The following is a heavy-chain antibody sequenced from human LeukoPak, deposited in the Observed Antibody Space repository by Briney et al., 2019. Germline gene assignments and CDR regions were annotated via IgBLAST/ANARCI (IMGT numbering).Heavy chain of an antibody. CDR3: AKTGVGYCTGGSCSAADY. D-gene: IGHD2-15*01. CDR1: GFTFSSYA. J-gene: IGHJ4*02. Sequence: GGSLRLSCAASGFTFSSYAMSWVRQAPGKGLEWVSAISGSGSTNYADSVKGRFTISRDNSKNTLYLQMNSLRAEDTAVFYCAKTGVGYCTGGSCSAADYWGQGTLVTVSS. CDR2: ISGSGST. V-gene: IGHV3-23*01.